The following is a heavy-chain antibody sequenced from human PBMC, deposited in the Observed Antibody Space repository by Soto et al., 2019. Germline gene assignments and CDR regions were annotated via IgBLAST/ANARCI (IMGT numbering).Heavy chain of an antibody. J-gene: IGHJ5*02. Sequence: SETLSLTCTVSGAALSSVGYCYTWVRQPPGKGLEWLGYIYYSGGTNYNPSLKSRVTISLDKSKSQFSLRLISVTAADTAVYYCTREQSDDNYFDPWGQGTLVTVSS. V-gene: IGHV4-61*08. CDR3: TREQSDDNYFDP. D-gene: IGHD6-19*01. CDR1: GAALSSVGYC. CDR2: IYYSGGT.